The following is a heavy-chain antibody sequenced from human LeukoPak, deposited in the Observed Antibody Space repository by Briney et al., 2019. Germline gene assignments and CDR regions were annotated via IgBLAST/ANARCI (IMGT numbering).Heavy chain of an antibody. D-gene: IGHD6-19*01. V-gene: IGHV1-69*04. CDR1: GGTFSSYA. CDR3: ARVVVAVAGTYYYYYGMDV. CDR2: IVPILGIA. Sequence: SVKVSCKASGGTFSSYAISWVRQAPGQGLEWMGRIVPILGIANYAQKFQGRVTITADKSTSTAYMELSSLRPEDTAVYYCARVVVAVAGTYYYYYGMDVWGQGTTVTVSS. J-gene: IGHJ6*02.